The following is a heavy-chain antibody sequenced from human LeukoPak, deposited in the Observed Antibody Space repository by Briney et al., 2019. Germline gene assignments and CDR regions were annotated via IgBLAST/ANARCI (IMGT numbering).Heavy chain of an antibody. J-gene: IGHJ6*03. CDR3: ARGRGTSGSNRDFYYYYYMDV. V-gene: IGHV1-3*01. CDR1: GYIFTYYA. Sequence: ASVKVSCKASGYIFTYYAIHWLRQAPGQRPEWMGWMNGCNGNTKYSQKFQGRITLIRDTSAATAYMELSSLRHDDLAVYYCARGRGTSGSNRDFYYYYYMDVWGKGTTVTVSS. CDR2: MNGCNGNT. D-gene: IGHD2-15*01.